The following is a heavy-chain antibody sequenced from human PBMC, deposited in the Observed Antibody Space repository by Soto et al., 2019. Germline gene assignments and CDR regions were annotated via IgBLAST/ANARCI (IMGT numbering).Heavy chain of an antibody. V-gene: IGHV3-30*18. CDR3: AKDLDSSGPGAFDY. CDR2: ISYDGSNK. D-gene: IGHD3-22*01. Sequence: LRLSCAASGFTFSSYGMHWVRQAPGKGLEWVAVISYDGSNKYYADSVKGRFTISRDNSKNTLYLQMNSLRAEDTAVYYCAKDLDSSGPGAFDYWGQGTLVTVSS. CDR1: GFTFSSYG. J-gene: IGHJ4*02.